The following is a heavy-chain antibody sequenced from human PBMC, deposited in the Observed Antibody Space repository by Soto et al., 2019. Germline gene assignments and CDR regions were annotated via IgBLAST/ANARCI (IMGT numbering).Heavy chain of an antibody. D-gene: IGHD3-10*01. J-gene: IGHJ5*02. V-gene: IGHV4-30-2*01. Sequence: QLQLQESGSGLVRPSQTLSLTCAVSGGSISSGGYSWNWIRQPPGKGLEWIGYIYHSGSTLYNPSPKGRVXXXAXXSKNQFARQLSSVTAADPAVYFCARDHLEGTWFDPWGQGTLVTVSS. CDR2: IYHSGST. CDR3: ARDHLEGTWFDP. CDR1: GGSISSGGYS.